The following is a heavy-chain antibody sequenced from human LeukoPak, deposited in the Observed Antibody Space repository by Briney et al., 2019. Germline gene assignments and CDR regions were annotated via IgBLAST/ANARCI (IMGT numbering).Heavy chain of an antibody. J-gene: IGHJ4*02. Sequence: GGSLRLSCAASGFTFSSYAMSWVRQAPGKRLGWVSSIIDMGGRTYYADSVKGRDTISRDNSKNTLYLQMNSLRAEDTAVYYCANPLAGTGSLFDYWGQGTLVTVSS. CDR2: IIDMGGRT. D-gene: IGHD6-19*01. CDR1: GFTFSSYA. V-gene: IGHV3-23*01. CDR3: ANPLAGTGSLFDY.